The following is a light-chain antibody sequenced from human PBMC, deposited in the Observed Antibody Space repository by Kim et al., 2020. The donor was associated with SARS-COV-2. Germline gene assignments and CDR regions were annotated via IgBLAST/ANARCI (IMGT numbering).Light chain of an antibody. CDR2: DVS. Sequence: DIQMTQSPSTLSASVGDRVTITCRASQSISTWLAWYQQKPGKAPKLLIYDVSNLESGVPSRFSGSGSETEFTLTINSLQPDDFATYYCRHYNSDFWTFGQGTKVDIK. CDR3: RHYNSDFWT. CDR1: QSISTW. V-gene: IGKV1-5*01. J-gene: IGKJ1*01.